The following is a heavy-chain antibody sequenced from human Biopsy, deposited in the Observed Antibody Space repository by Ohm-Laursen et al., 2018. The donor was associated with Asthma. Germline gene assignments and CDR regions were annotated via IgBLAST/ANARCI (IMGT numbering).Heavy chain of an antibody. CDR1: GFTVSDYH. CDR3: AKITTDRQKANNWFDP. CDR2: IGSRITDAI. J-gene: IGHJ5*02. V-gene: IGHV3-11*01. D-gene: IGHD3-22*01. Sequence: SLRLSCAASGFTVSDYHMSWIRQTPGRGLEWISYIGSRITDAIYYADSVKGRFTVSRDSSRNTLYLQLSTLRVEDTAVYFCAKITTDRQKANNWFDPWGQGTLVTVSS.